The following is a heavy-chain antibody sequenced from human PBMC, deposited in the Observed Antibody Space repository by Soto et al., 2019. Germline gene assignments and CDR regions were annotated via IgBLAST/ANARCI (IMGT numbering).Heavy chain of an antibody. V-gene: IGHV4-59*08. CDR3: ARRCGCSFDY. CDR2: IYYSGGT. Sequence: QVQLQEAGPGLAKPSETLSLTCTVSGGCISSYYWSWIRQPPGKGLEWIGYIYYSGGTNYNPSLKSRVTISVATSTSQFFLKLSSVTAAVAPVYYCARRCGCSFDYWGQGTLVTVSS. CDR1: GGCISSYY. J-gene: IGHJ4*02.